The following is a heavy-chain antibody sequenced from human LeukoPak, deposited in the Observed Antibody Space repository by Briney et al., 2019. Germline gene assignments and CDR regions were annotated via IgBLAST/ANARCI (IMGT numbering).Heavy chain of an antibody. D-gene: IGHD5-18*01. CDR3: ARGDYRYGYVY. V-gene: IGHV4-34*01. Sequence: SETLSLTCAVYGGSFSGYYWSWIRQPPGKGLEWIGEINHSGSTNYNPSLKSRVTISVDTSKNQFSLKLSSVTAADTAVYYCARGDYRYGYVYWGHGTLVTASS. CDR1: GGSFSGYY. CDR2: INHSGST. J-gene: IGHJ4*01.